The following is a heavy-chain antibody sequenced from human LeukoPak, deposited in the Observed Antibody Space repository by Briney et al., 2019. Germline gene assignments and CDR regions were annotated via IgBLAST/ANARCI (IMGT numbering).Heavy chain of an antibody. CDR1: GFTFDDYA. CDR3: AKGHYDILTGYYHY. CDR2: ISWNSGSI. V-gene: IGHV3-9*01. J-gene: IGHJ4*02. Sequence: GGSLRLSCAASGFTFDDYAMHWVRQAPGKGLEWVSGISWNSGSIGYADSVKGRFTISRDNAKNSLYLQMNSPRAEDTALYYCAKGHYDILTGYYHYWGQGTLVTVSS. D-gene: IGHD3-9*01.